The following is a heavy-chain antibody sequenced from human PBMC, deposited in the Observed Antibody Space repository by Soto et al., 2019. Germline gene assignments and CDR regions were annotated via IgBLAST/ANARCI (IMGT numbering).Heavy chain of an antibody. D-gene: IGHD3-9*01. J-gene: IGHJ5*02. CDR2: ISAYSGNT. CDR1: GYTFTSYG. Sequence: GASVKVSCKASGYTFTSYGISWVRQAPGQGPEWMGWISAYSGNTNYAQKLQGRATMTADTSTSTAYMELRSLRSDDTAVYYCARDADILTGYYTSGWFDPWGQGTLVTVSS. CDR3: ARDADILTGYYTSGWFDP. V-gene: IGHV1-18*01.